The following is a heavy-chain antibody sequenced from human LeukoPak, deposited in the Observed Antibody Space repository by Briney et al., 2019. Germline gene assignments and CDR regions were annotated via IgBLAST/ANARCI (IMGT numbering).Heavy chain of an antibody. Sequence: ASVKVSCKASGYTFTGYYIHWVRQAPGQGLEWMGWINPNSGGTIYAQKFEDWDTMTRDTSISTAYMELSRLRSDDTAVYYCARDLILGDSTGYDSYYYYGLDVWGQGTTVTVSS. J-gene: IGHJ6*02. CDR1: GYTFTGYY. D-gene: IGHD3-22*01. CDR3: ARDLILGDSTGYDSYYYYGLDV. CDR2: INPNSGGT. V-gene: IGHV1-2*04.